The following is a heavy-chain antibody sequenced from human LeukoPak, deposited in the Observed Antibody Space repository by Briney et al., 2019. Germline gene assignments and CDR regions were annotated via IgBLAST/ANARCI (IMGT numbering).Heavy chain of an antibody. D-gene: IGHD4-17*01. J-gene: IGHJ4*02. CDR3: ARGVPTVYAFDY. Sequence: SETLSLTCTVSGGSVSSGCYFWSWLRQPAGTGLEWIGYIYYSGSTNYNPSLKRRVTISVDTSKNEFSLKLSSVTAADTAVYYCARGVPTVYAFDYWGQGTLVTVSS. CDR2: IYYSGST. CDR1: GGSVSSGCYF. V-gene: IGHV4-61*01.